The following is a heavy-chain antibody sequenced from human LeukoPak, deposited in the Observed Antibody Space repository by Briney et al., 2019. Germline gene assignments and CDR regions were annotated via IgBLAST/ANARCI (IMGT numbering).Heavy chain of an antibody. J-gene: IGHJ4*02. CDR1: GGSFSAYY. V-gene: IGHV4-34*01. Sequence: KPSETLSLTCAVYGGSFSAYYWSWIRQPPGKGLEWIGEINHSGSTNYHPSLKSRVTISVDTSKNQFSLKLSSVTAADTAVYYCARADTAMVTGLDYWGQGTLVTVSS. D-gene: IGHD5-18*01. CDR2: INHSGST. CDR3: ARADTAMVTGLDY.